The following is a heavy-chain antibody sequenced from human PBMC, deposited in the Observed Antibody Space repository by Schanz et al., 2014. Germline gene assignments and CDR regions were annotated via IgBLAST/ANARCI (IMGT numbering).Heavy chain of an antibody. CDR2: ISRDGTTS. CDR3: AKDQGPVLPPFDS. V-gene: IGHV3-11*01. J-gene: IGHJ4*02. CDR1: GFIFNDYY. D-gene: IGHD1-26*01. Sequence: QVQLVESGGGLVKPGGSLRLSCAASGFIFNDYYMNWIRQAPGKGLEWLSYISRDGTTSYYADSVKGRFTISRDNSMHTLYLQMNSLRDEDTAVYFCAKDQGPVLPPFDSWGQGTLVTVSS.